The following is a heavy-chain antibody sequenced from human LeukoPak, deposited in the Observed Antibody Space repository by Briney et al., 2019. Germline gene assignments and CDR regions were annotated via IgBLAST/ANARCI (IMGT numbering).Heavy chain of an antibody. CDR2: IYSGGST. J-gene: IGHJ3*02. Sequence: GGSLRLSCAASGFTVSSNYMSWVRQAPGKGLEWVSVIYSGGSTYYADSVKGRFTISRDNSKNTLYLQMNSLRAEDTAVYYCARRITMVRGVMGYAFDIWGQGTMVTVSS. D-gene: IGHD3-10*01. CDR3: ARRITMVRGVMGYAFDI. V-gene: IGHV3-66*01. CDR1: GFTVSSNY.